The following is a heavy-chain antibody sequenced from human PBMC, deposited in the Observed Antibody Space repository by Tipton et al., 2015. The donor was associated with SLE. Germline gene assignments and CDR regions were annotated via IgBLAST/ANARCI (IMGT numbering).Heavy chain of an antibody. CDR3: ASRASSGYYSFDY. CDR2: IYSGGST. D-gene: IGHD3-22*01. J-gene: IGHJ4*02. V-gene: IGHV3-53*04. Sequence: SLRLSCAASGFTVSSNYMSWVRQAPGKGLEWVSVIYSGGSTYYADSVKGRFTISRHNSKNTLYLQMNSLRAEDTAVYYCASRASSGYYSFDYWGQGTLVTASS. CDR1: GFTVSSNY.